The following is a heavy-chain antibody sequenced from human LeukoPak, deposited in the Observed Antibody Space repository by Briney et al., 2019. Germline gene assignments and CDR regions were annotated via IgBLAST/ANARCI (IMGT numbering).Heavy chain of an antibody. Sequence: PSETPSLTCTVSGGSISSYYWSWVRQAPGKGLEWVANIKQDGSEKYYVDSVKGRFTISRDNAKNSLYLQMNSLRAEDTAVYYCARTEYSSGWTDYWGQGTLVTVSS. V-gene: IGHV3-7*01. CDR2: IKQDGSEK. CDR1: GGSISSYY. J-gene: IGHJ4*02. CDR3: ARTEYSSGWTDY. D-gene: IGHD6-19*01.